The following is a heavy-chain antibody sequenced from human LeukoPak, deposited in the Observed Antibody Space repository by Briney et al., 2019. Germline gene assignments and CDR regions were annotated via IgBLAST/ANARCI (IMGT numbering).Heavy chain of an antibody. Sequence: PGGSPRLSCATSGFTLSSYSMNWVRQAPGKGLEWVSYISSGSTTIYYADSVKGRFTISRDNAKNSLYLQMNSLRAEDTAVYYCARDVEQGLVRVYYFDYWGQGTLVTVSS. D-gene: IGHD6-19*01. CDR3: ARDVEQGLVRVYYFDY. V-gene: IGHV3-48*01. CDR1: GFTLSSYS. J-gene: IGHJ4*02. CDR2: ISSGSTTI.